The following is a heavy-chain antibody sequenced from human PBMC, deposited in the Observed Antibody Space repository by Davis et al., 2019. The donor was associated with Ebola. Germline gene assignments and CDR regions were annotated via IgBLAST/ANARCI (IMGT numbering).Heavy chain of an antibody. V-gene: IGHV3-23*01. Sequence: PGGSLRLSCAASGFTFSSYAMSWVRQAPGKGLEWVSTISGRGGSTYYADSVKGRFTISRDNSKNTVYLQMNSLRAEDTAVYYCAKSGLSFGVVKYHYGMDVWGKGTTVTVSS. CDR3: AKSGLSFGVVKYHYGMDV. CDR1: GFTFSSYA. D-gene: IGHD3-3*01. CDR2: ISGRGGST. J-gene: IGHJ6*04.